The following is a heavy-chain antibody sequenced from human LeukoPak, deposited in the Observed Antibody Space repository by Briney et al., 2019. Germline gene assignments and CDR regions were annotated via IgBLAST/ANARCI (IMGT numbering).Heavy chain of an antibody. D-gene: IGHD6-6*01. CDR2: ISASASST. Sequence: GGSLRLSCAASGFTFNIYAMSWVRQAPGKGLEWVSSISASASSTYYADSVKGRFTISRDNSKNTLFLQMNSLRAEDTALYYCAEDLAARLSGYFDFWGQGILVTVSS. V-gene: IGHV3-23*01. J-gene: IGHJ4*02. CDR1: GFTFNIYA. CDR3: AEDLAARLSGYFDF.